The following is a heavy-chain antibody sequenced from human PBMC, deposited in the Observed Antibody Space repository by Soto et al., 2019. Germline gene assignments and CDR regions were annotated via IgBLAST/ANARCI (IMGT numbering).Heavy chain of an antibody. V-gene: IGHV3-74*01. CDR2: INPDGTTT. Sequence: EVQLVESGGGLVQPGGSLRLSCAASGFTFSSYWMHWVRQAPEKGLVWVSRINPDGTTTTYADSVKGRFTISRDNAKNTLYLQMNSLRGDDTAVYYCARVPTGRYGVWNYWGQGTLVTVSS. CDR3: ARVPTGRYGVWNY. CDR1: GFTFSSYW. J-gene: IGHJ4*02. D-gene: IGHD3-16*01.